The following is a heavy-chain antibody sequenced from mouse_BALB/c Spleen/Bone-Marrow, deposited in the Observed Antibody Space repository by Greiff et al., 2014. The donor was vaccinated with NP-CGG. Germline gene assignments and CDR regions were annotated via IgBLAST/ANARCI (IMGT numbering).Heavy chain of an antibody. Sequence: EVKLQESGTVLARPGASVKMSCKASGYSFTSYWIHWVKQRPGQGLEWIGAIYPGDSDTSFNQKFKDKARLTAVTSASTAYMELSSLTNEDSAVYYCTRRTATLDYWGQGTTLTVSS. V-gene: IGHV1-5*01. CDR1: GYSFTSYW. D-gene: IGHD1-2*01. CDR2: IYPGDSDT. CDR3: TRRTATLDY. J-gene: IGHJ2*01.